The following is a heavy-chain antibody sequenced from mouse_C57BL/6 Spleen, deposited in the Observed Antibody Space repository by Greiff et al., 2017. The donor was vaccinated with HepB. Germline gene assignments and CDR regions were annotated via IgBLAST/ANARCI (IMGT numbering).Heavy chain of an antibody. V-gene: IGHV1-76*01. CDR3: ARTPYYSNLYYFDY. D-gene: IGHD2-5*01. CDR2: IYPGSGNT. J-gene: IGHJ2*01. Sequence: VQLQQSGAELVRPGASVKLSCKASGYTFTDYYINWVKQRPGQGLEWIARIYPGSGNTYYNEKFKGKATLTAEKSSSTAYMQLSSLTSEDSAVYFCARTPYYSNLYYFDYWGQGTTLTVSS. CDR1: GYTFTDYY.